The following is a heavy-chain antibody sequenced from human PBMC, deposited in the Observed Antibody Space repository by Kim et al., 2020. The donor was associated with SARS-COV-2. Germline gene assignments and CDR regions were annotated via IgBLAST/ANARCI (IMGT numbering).Heavy chain of an antibody. V-gene: IGHV3-23*01. D-gene: IGHD6-13*01. J-gene: IGHJ6*03. CDR3: AKSSSNWYYYYYMDV. Sequence: ADSVKGRFTIARDKSKNTLYLQMNSLRAEDTAVYYCAKSSSNWYYYYYMDVWGKGTTVTVSS.